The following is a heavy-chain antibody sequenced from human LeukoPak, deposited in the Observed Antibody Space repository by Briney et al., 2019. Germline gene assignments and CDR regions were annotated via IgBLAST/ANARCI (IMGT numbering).Heavy chain of an antibody. V-gene: IGHV3-30*04. D-gene: IGHD5-18*01. CDR3: AKALQVWLFGFDY. J-gene: IGHJ4*02. CDR1: GFTFSSYA. Sequence: QPGRSLRLSCAASGFTFSSYAMHSVRQVPGKRLEWVAVISYDGSNKYSSDSVKVRFTISRDNSKNTLYLQMNSLRAEDTAVYYCAKALQVWLFGFDYWGQGTLVTVSP. CDR2: ISYDGSNK.